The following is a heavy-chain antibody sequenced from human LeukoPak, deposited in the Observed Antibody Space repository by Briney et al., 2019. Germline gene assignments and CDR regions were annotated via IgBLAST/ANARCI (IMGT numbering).Heavy chain of an antibody. CDR3: ARAPEWAYDSSGLDY. Sequence: ASVKVSCKASGYTFTGYYMHWVRQAPGQGLEWMGWINPNSGGTNYAQKFQGRVTMTRDTSISTAYMELSRLRSDDTAVYYCARAPEWAYDSSGLDYWGQGTLVTVSS. CDR1: GYTFTGYY. V-gene: IGHV1-2*02. J-gene: IGHJ4*02. D-gene: IGHD3-22*01. CDR2: INPNSGGT.